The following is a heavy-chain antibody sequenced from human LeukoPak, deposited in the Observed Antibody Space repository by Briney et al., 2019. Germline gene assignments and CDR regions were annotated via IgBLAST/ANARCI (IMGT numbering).Heavy chain of an antibody. CDR2: ISSSSSTI. J-gene: IGHJ4*02. Sequence: GGSLRLSCAASGFTFSSYSMNWVRQAPGKGLEWVSYISSSSSTIYYADSVKGRFTISRDNAKNSLYLQMNSLRAEDTAVYYCARDLFSGWRDYWGQGTLVTVSS. D-gene: IGHD6-19*01. CDR3: ARDLFSGWRDY. CDR1: GFTFSSYS. V-gene: IGHV3-48*01.